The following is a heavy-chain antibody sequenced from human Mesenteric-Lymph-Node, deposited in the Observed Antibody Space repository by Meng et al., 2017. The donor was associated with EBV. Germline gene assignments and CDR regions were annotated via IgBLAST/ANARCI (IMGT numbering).Heavy chain of an antibody. Sequence: QLHLQQWGAGLLKPSETLSLTCSVYGVSFSDYYWNWIRQSSGKGLEWIGEINDSGNTNYNPSLKSRVIISVDTSKNQFSLNLSSVTAADTAVYYCVRETLGYGGINWFDPWGQGTLVTVSS. J-gene: IGHJ5*02. D-gene: IGHD4-23*01. CDR2: INDSGNT. CDR1: GVSFSDYY. V-gene: IGHV4-34*02. CDR3: VRETLGYGGINWFDP.